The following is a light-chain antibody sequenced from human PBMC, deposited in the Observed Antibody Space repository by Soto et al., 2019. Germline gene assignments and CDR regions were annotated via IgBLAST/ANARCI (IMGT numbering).Light chain of an antibody. CDR2: AAP. Sequence: DIQLTQSPSFLSASVGDRVTITCRASQGIGSYLAWYQQRAGKAPKFLMYAAPTLQSGVPSRFSGSGSGTEFALTISSLQPEDFATYYCQQLKNYPLTFGGGTKLEI. V-gene: IGKV1-9*01. J-gene: IGKJ4*01. CDR3: QQLKNYPLT. CDR1: QGIGSY.